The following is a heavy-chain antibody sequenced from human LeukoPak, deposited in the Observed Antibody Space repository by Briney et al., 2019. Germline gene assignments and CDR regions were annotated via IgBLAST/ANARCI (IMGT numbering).Heavy chain of an antibody. CDR3: ARGLNAIFGVVNYYYYMDV. CDR1: GYTFNNYG. J-gene: IGHJ6*03. Sequence: ASVKVSCKASGYTFNNYGISWVRQAPGQGLEWMGWINTNTGNPTYAQGFTGRFVFSLDTSVSTAYLQISSLKAEDTAVYYCARGLNAIFGVVNYYYYMDVWGKGTTVTVSS. D-gene: IGHD3-3*01. V-gene: IGHV7-4-1*02. CDR2: INTNTGNP.